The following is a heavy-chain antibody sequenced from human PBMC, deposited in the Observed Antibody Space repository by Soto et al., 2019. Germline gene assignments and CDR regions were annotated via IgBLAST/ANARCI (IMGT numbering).Heavy chain of an antibody. J-gene: IGHJ4*02. V-gene: IGHV3-33*01. CDR1: GFTFSSYG. Sequence: GGSLRLSCAASGFTFSSYGMHWVRQAPGKGLEWVAVIWYDGSNKYYADSVKGRFTISRDNSKNTLYLQMNSLRAEDTAVYYCAGGDWNVGYFDYWGQGTLVTVSS. CDR3: AGGDWNVGYFDY. D-gene: IGHD1-1*01. CDR2: IWYDGSNK.